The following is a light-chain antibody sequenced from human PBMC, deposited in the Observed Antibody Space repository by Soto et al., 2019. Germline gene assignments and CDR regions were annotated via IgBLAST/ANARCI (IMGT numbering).Light chain of an antibody. J-gene: IGLJ3*02. CDR3: DSYTSSNTMV. CDR1: SSDVGGYEY. V-gene: IGLV2-14*01. CDR2: EVS. Sequence: QSVLTQPASVSGSPGQSITISCTGTSSDVGGYEYVSWYQQHPGKAPKLMIYEVSNRPSGVSNRFSGSKSGNTASLTISGLQPEDEADYYCDSYTSSNTMVFGGGTKVTVL.